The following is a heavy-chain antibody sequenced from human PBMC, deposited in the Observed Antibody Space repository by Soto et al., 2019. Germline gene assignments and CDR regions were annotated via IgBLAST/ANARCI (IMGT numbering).Heavy chain of an antibody. Sequence: ASVKVSCKASGYTFTGYYMHWVRQAPGQGLEWMGWINPNSGGTNYAQKFQGRVTMTRDTSITTAYMELSRLRSDDTAVYYCARDHYSSSSLYYYYYDMDVWGQGTTVTVSS. CDR3: ARDHYSSSSLYYYYYDMDV. CDR2: INPNSGGT. J-gene: IGHJ6*02. D-gene: IGHD6-6*01. CDR1: GYTFTGYY. V-gene: IGHV1-2*02.